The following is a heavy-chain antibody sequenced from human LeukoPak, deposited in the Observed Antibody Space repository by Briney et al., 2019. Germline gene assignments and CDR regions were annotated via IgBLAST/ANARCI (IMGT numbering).Heavy chain of an antibody. CDR1: GYTFTSYY. CDR3: ARDRLRTAIFDY. J-gene: IGHJ4*02. Sequence: GASVKVSCKASGYTFTSYYMHWVRQAPGQGLEWMGIINPSGGSTSHAQKFQGRVTMTRDTSTSTVYMELSSLRSEDTAVYYCARDRLRTAIFDYWGQGTLVTVSS. CDR2: INPSGGST. V-gene: IGHV1-46*01. D-gene: IGHD2-21*02.